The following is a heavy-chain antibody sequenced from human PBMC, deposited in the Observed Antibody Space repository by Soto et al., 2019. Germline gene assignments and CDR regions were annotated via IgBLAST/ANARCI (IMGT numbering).Heavy chain of an antibody. V-gene: IGHV1-8*01. J-gene: IGHJ5*02. CDR2: MNPNSGNT. CDR1: GYTFTSYD. Sequence: ASVKVSCKASGYTFTSYDINWVRQATGQGLEWMGWMNPNSGNTGYEQKFQGRVTMTRNTSISTACLELSSLVSDDTAVYYCARGRGYSYGVNWFDPWGQGTLVTVSS. CDR3: ARGRGYSYGVNWFDP. D-gene: IGHD5-18*01.